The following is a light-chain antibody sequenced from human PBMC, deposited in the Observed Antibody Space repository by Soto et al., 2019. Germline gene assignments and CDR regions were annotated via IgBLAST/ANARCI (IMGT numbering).Light chain of an antibody. Sequence: EIVLTQPPGTLSLSPGERATLSCRASQSLNSFYLAWYQQKPGQAPRLLIYGSSNRATGIPDRFRGSGSGTDFTLTISRLDPEDFAASYCQQYDISPRTFGQGTKV. CDR2: GSS. J-gene: IGKJ1*01. CDR3: QQYDISPRT. CDR1: QSLNSFY. V-gene: IGKV3-20*01.